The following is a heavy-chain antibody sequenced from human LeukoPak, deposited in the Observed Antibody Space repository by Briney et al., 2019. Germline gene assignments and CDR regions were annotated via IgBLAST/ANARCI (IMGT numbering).Heavy chain of an antibody. Sequence: GGSLRLSCAASGFTFSSYEMNWVRQAPGKGLEWVSYISSSGSTIYYADSVKGRFTISRDNAKNSLYLQMNSLRAEDTAVYYCAREWAVARPLDYWGQGTLVTVSS. D-gene: IGHD6-19*01. V-gene: IGHV3-48*03. CDR3: AREWAVARPLDY. CDR1: GFTFSSYE. CDR2: ISSSGSTI. J-gene: IGHJ4*02.